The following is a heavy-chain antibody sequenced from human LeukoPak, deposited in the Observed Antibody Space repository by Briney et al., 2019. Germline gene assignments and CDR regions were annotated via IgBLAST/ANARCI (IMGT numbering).Heavy chain of an antibody. V-gene: IGHV1-18*01. CDR3: AREGYCSSTSCYGSRYFDY. J-gene: IGHJ4*02. Sequence: ASVKVSCKASGYTFTSYGISWVGQAPGQGLEWMGWISAYNGNTNYAQKLQGRVTMTTDTSTSTAYMELRSLRSDDTAVYYCAREGYCSSTSCYGSRYFDYWGQGTLVTVSS. D-gene: IGHD2-2*01. CDR1: GYTFTSYG. CDR2: ISAYNGNT.